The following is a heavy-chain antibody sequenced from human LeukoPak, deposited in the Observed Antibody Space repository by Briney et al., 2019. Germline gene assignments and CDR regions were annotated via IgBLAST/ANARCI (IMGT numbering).Heavy chain of an antibody. CDR3: ARGDGDMRGKYFDY. CDR1: GGSFSGYY. V-gene: IGHV4-34*01. Sequence: SETLSLTCAVYGGSFSGYYWSWIRQPPGKGLEWIGEINHSGSTNYSPSLKSRVTISVDTSKNQFSLKLSSVTAADTAVYYCARGDGDMRGKYFDYWGQGTLVTVSS. CDR2: INHSGST. J-gene: IGHJ4*02. D-gene: IGHD5-24*01.